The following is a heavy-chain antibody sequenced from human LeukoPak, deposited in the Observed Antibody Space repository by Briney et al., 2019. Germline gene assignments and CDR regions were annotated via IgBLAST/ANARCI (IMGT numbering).Heavy chain of an antibody. CDR2: IHYSGST. CDR1: GGSISNFY. Sequence: SETLSLTCTVSGGSISNFYRSWIRQPPGKGLEWIGYIHYSGSTNYNPSLKSRGTISVDTSKNQFSLKLSSVTAADTAVYYCARFDSSGYHFDYWGQGTLVTVSS. V-gene: IGHV4-59*01. J-gene: IGHJ4*02. CDR3: ARFDSSGYHFDY. D-gene: IGHD3-22*01.